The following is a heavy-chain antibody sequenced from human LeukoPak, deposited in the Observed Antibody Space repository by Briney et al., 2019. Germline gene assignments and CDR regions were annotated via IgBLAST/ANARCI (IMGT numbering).Heavy chain of an antibody. Sequence: GGSLRLSCAASGFIFTNYNLNWVRQAPGKGLEWISSISGGSTYIYYADSVRGRFTISRDNAKNSVYLQMNSLRGEDTAVYYCAKAGIAVAGPYWYSDLWGRGTLVTVSS. CDR2: ISGGSTYI. V-gene: IGHV3-21*01. CDR3: AKAGIAVAGPYWYSDL. CDR1: GFIFTNYN. D-gene: IGHD6-19*01. J-gene: IGHJ2*01.